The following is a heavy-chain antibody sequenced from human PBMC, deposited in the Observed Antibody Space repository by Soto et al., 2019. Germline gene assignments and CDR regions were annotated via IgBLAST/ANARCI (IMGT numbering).Heavy chain of an antibody. CDR2: IYPGDSDT. CDR3: ARQEKQQLVGSDY. Sequence: LGESLKISCKGSGYSFTSYWIGWVRQMPGKGLEWMGIIYPGDSDTRYSPSFQGQVTISADKSISTAYLQWSSLKASDTAMYYCARQEKQQLVGSDYWGQGTLVTVSS. V-gene: IGHV5-51*01. CDR1: GYSFTSYW. D-gene: IGHD6-13*01. J-gene: IGHJ4*02.